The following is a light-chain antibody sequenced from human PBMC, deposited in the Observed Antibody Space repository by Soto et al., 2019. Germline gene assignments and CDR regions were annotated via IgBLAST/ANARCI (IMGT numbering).Light chain of an antibody. CDR3: QQYDRFPYS. CDR1: LSISSW. V-gene: IGKV1-5*03. CDR2: EAS. J-gene: IGKJ2*01. Sequence: DIQMTQSPPTLSASVGATVSITCRARLSISSWLAWYQQNPGKAPKILTYEASNLKSDVPSRFSGSGSETDVTLTINGLQPDDFATYYRQQYDRFPYSFGPGTRLEIK.